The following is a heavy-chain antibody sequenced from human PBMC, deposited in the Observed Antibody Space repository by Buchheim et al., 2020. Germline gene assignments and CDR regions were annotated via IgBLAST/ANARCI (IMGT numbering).Heavy chain of an antibody. D-gene: IGHD3-9*01. Sequence: QVQLVQSGAEVKKPGSSVKVSCKTLGGTFSTYYISWVRQAPGQGLELIGDIIPIFGKPNYAQKFQGRVAITADESTATGYLELSSLRSEDTAVYYCAKDPGYLVNPPGASWFDPWGQGTL. CDR2: IIPIFGKP. J-gene: IGHJ5*02. V-gene: IGHV1-69*01. CDR3: AKDPGYLVNPPGASWFDP. CDR1: GGTFSTYY.